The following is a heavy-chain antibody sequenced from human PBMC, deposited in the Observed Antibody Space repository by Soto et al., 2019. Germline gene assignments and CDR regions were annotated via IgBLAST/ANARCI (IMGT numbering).Heavy chain of an antibody. V-gene: IGHV3-73*01. Sequence: EVQLMESGGGLVQAGGSMTLSCAASGLTFSDAALHWVRQAPGKGLEWIGRIRSRDKSYATSYTASVNGRFTISRDDSKKTAYLQMNSLKTEDTAVYYCTRHLIDYWGQGTLVIVSS. CDR2: IRSRDKSYAT. J-gene: IGHJ4*02. CDR1: GLTFSDAA. CDR3: TRHLIDY.